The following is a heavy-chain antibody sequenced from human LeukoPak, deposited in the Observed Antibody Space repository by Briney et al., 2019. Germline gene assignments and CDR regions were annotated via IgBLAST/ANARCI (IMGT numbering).Heavy chain of an antibody. CDR1: GFTFHNYA. Sequence: GGSLRLSCAASGFTFHNYAMSWVRQAPGKGLEWVSAISSSGDITFYADSVRGRFTISRDNSRYTLYLQMNSLRAEDAAMYYCAKDRPNYHESNGHYYRRNGDSWGQGALVTVSS. D-gene: IGHD3-22*01. CDR2: ISSSGDIT. J-gene: IGHJ5*01. CDR3: AKDRPNYHESNGHYYRRNGDS. V-gene: IGHV3-23*01.